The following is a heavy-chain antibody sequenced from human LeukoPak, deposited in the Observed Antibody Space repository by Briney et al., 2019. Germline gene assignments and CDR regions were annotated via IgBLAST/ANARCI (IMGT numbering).Heavy chain of an antibody. CDR1: GFTFHDCA. CDR3: AKGPTYSSSSLFDY. CDR2: ISWNGGTI. J-gene: IGHJ4*02. D-gene: IGHD6-6*01. V-gene: IGHV3-9*03. Sequence: GGSLRLSCAASGFTFHDCAMHWVRQAPGKGLEWVSGISWNGGTIDYADSVKGRFTISRDNAKNSLYLQMNSLRPEDMALYYCAKGPTYSSSSLFDYWGQGILVAVSS.